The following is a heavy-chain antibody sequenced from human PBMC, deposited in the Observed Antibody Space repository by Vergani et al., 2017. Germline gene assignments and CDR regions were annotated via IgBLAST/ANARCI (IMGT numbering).Heavy chain of an antibody. CDR3: ARQGIAVAGRGTSFDY. CDR1: GYSFTSYW. Sequence: EVQLVPSGAEVKKPGESLKISCKGSGYSFTSYWIGWVRQMPRKGLEWMGIIYPGDSDTRYSPSFQGQGTISADKSISTAYLQWSSLKASDTAMYYCARQGIAVAGRGTSFDYWGQGTLVTVSS. D-gene: IGHD6-19*01. J-gene: IGHJ4*02. CDR2: IYPGDSDT. V-gene: IGHV5-51*01.